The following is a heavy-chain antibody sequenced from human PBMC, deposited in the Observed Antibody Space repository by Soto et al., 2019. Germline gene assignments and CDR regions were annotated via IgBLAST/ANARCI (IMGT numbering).Heavy chain of an antibody. J-gene: IGHJ4*01. V-gene: IGHV2-5*02. CDR1: GFSLTTTAEG. D-gene: IGHD3-22*01. CDR2: IYGDDDK. Sequence: QITLKESGPTLVKPTQTLTLTCTFSGFSLTTTAEGVGWVRQSPRKALEWLALIYGDDDKRYSTSLKSRLTITKDTSKTQVVLTMTNMDPVDTATYYCAHRPPHSDSTGFDYWRQGTLVTVSS. CDR3: AHRPPHSDSTGFDY.